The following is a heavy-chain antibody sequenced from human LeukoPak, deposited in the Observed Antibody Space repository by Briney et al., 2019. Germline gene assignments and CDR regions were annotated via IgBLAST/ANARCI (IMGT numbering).Heavy chain of an antibody. Sequence: GRSLRLSCAASGFTFSSYAMHWVRQAPGKGLEWVAVISYDGSNKYYADSVKGRFTISRDNSKNTLYLQMNSLRAEDTAVYYCARDTTVVRNFDYRGQGTLVTVSS. CDR3: ARDTTVVRNFDY. CDR2: ISYDGSNK. CDR1: GFTFSSYA. J-gene: IGHJ4*02. D-gene: IGHD4-23*01. V-gene: IGHV3-30*04.